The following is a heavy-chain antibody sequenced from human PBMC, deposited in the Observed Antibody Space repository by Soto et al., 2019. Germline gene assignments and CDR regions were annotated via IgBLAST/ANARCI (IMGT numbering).Heavy chain of an antibody. CDR2: ISGYNGNT. CDR3: AREGPAPYYYYGMDV. Sequence: QVQLVQSRGEVKKPGASVKVSCKTSGYSFTTYGFSWVRQAPGQGLEWMGWISGYNGNTNYAQKFQGRVTRTTDTSTSTAYMELRSRRSDDTAVYYCAREGPAPYYYYGMDVWGQGSTVTVSS. V-gene: IGHV1-18*01. CDR1: GYSFTTYG. J-gene: IGHJ6*02.